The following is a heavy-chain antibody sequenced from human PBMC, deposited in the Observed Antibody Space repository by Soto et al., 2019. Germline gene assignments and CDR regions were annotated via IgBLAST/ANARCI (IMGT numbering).Heavy chain of an antibody. Sequence: SETLSLTCTVSGGSISSYYWSWIRQPPGKGLEWLGYSYYSGSTNYNPSLKSRVTISVDTAKNQFSLKLGSVTAADTAVYYCARTVATAVVSWFDPWGQGTLVTVSS. D-gene: IGHD5-12*01. V-gene: IGHV4-59*01. CDR2: SYYSGST. CDR3: ARTVATAVVSWFDP. J-gene: IGHJ5*02. CDR1: GGSISSYY.